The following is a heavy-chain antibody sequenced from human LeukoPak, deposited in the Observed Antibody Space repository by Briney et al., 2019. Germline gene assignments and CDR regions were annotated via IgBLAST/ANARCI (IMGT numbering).Heavy chain of an antibody. D-gene: IGHD3-22*01. Sequence: GASVKVSCKASGYTFTSYGISWVRQAPGQGLEWMGWISAYNGNTNYAQKLQGRVTMTTDTSTSTAYMELRSLRSDDTAVYYCARDRRNTYYYDSSGYSPLDYWGQGTLVTVSS. CDR2: ISAYNGNT. CDR1: GYTFTSYG. CDR3: ARDRRNTYYYDSSGYSPLDY. J-gene: IGHJ4*02. V-gene: IGHV1-18*01.